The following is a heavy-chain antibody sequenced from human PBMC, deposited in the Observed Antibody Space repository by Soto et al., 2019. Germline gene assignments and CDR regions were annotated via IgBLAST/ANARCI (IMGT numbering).Heavy chain of an antibody. J-gene: IGHJ4*02. D-gene: IGHD6-13*01. CDR3: ARRRGSYSHDY. V-gene: IGHV3-7*01. CDR1: GFTFSNYW. CDR2: IKLDGSEK. Sequence: EVQLVESGGGLVQPGGSLRLSCAASGFTFSNYWMSWVRQAPGKGLEWVANIKLDGSEKYYVDSVKGRFTISRDTAKNSVYLQMNSLRAEDTAVYYCARRRGSYSHDYSGQGTLVTVSS.